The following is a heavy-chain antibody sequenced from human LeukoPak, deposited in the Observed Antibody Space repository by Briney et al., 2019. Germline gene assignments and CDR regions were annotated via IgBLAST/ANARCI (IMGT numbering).Heavy chain of an antibody. J-gene: IGHJ4*02. D-gene: IGHD2-15*01. CDR2: INHSGST. V-gene: IGHV4-34*01. CDR1: GGSFSGYY. Sequence: SSETLSLTCAVYGGSFSGYYWSWIRQPPGKGLEWIGEINHSGSTNYNPSLKSRVTISVDTSKNQFSLKLSPVTAADTAVYYCARGHPQYCSGGSCYDYWGQGTLVTVSS. CDR3: ARGHPQYCSGGSCYDY.